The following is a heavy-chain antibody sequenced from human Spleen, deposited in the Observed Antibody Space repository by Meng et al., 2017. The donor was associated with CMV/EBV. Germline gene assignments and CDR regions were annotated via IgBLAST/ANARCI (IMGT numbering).Heavy chain of an antibody. CDR1: GYSISSDYY. CDR3: ARGRDPHPVPVPAAGTFVY. D-gene: IGHD2-2*01. Sequence: SETLSLTCTVSGYSISSDYYWGWVRQPPGKGLEWIGSMYHSGSSYYNPSLESRVIISLDTSKNQFSLRLRSVTAADTAVYYCARGRDPHPVPVPAAGTFVYWGQGTPVTVSS. CDR2: MYHSGSS. V-gene: IGHV4-38-2*02. J-gene: IGHJ4*02.